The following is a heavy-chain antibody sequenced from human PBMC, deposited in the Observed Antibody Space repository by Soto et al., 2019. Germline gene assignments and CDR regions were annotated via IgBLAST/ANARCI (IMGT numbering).Heavy chain of an antibody. V-gene: IGHV3-15*07. Sequence: EVQLVESGGGLVKPGGSLRLSCAASGFTFSNAWMNWVRQAPGKGLEWVGRIKSKTDGGTTDYAAPVKGRFTISRDERKDTLYLQMNSLKTEDTGVYYFNKVFLWFGEESYGIVVWGQGTTGTV. CDR1: GFTFSNAW. CDR3: NKVFLWFGEESYGIVV. D-gene: IGHD3-10*01. CDR2: IKSKTDGGTT. J-gene: IGHJ6*01.